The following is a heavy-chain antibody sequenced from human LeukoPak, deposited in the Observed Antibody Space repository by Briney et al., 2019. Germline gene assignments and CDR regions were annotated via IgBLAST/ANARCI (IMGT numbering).Heavy chain of an antibody. V-gene: IGHV3-30-3*02. Sequence: GGTLRLSCAASVYSFRKSAMHWVRQAPGKGVEGGTFISWDGKDKRYADSVKGRFTISREDSKNTLHLQMDRLRPEDTAVYYCAKDYDTKWSLEYWGQGKLVTVSS. CDR3: AKDYDTKWSLEY. CDR1: VYSFRKSA. J-gene: IGHJ4*02. CDR2: ISWDGKDK. D-gene: IGHD3-9*01.